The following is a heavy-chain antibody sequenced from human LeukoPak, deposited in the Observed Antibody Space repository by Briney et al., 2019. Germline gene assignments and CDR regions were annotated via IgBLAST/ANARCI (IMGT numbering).Heavy chain of an antibody. CDR3: ARHSGSGSLSRPFDP. V-gene: IGHV4-39*01. D-gene: IGHD3-10*01. J-gene: IGHJ5*02. Sequence: PSETLSLTCSVSGASVTSGGFYWGWLRQSPGKGLEWIATIYYTGSTYYDPSLKSRVTISIDTSNNQFSLNVRSVSAADTAVYYCARHSGSGSLSRPFDPWGQGTLVTVTS. CDR2: IYYTGST. CDR1: GASVTSGGFY.